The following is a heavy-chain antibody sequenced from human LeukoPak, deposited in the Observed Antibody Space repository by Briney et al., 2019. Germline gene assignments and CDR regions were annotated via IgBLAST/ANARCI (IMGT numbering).Heavy chain of an antibody. V-gene: IGHV3-30-3*01. Sequence: GRSLRLSCAASGFTFSSYAMHWVCQAPGKGLEWVAVISYDGSNKYYADSVKGRFTISRDNSKNTLYLQMNSLRAEDTAVYYCARDVGATKPPYWGQGTLVTVSS. D-gene: IGHD1-26*01. CDR2: ISYDGSNK. J-gene: IGHJ4*02. CDR1: GFTFSSYA. CDR3: ARDVGATKPPY.